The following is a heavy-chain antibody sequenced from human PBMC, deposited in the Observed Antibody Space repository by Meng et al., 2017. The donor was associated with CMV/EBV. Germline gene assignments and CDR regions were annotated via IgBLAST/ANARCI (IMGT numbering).Heavy chain of an antibody. V-gene: IGHV6-1*01. J-gene: IGHJ5*02. D-gene: IGHD1-1*01. CDR2: TYYRSKWYN. Sequence: QTPSLTGAISGDSVSSTSAAWNWTRQSPSRGLEWLGRTYYRSKWYNDYAVSVKSRITINPDTSKNQFSLQLNSVTPEDTAVYYCARERGRPELERGVNWFDPWGQGTLVTVSS. CDR1: GDSVSSTSAA. CDR3: ARERGRPELERGVNWFDP.